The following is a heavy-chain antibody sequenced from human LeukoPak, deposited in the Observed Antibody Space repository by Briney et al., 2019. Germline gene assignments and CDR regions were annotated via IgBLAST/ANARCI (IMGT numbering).Heavy chain of an antibody. J-gene: IGHJ5*02. V-gene: IGHV3-23*01. Sequence: GGSLRLSCAASGFTVSSNYMSWGRQAAGRGLEWVSSIRPSGDNTYYGDSVKGRFTISRDNSKNTVYLQMNNMRVDDTAVYYCARVAGWHWFDPWGQGTLVTVSS. D-gene: IGHD6-19*01. CDR3: ARVAGWHWFDP. CDR2: IRPSGDNT. CDR1: GFTVSSNY.